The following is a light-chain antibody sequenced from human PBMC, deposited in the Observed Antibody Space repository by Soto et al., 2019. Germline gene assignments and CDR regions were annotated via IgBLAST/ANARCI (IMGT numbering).Light chain of an antibody. V-gene: IGLV1-40*01. CDR2: GNS. CDR3: QSYDXSLSGWV. J-gene: IGLJ3*02. Sequence: QSVLTQPPSVSGAPGQRVTISCTGSSSNIGAGYDVHWYQQLPGTAPKLLIYGNSNRPSGVPDRFSGSKSGTSASLAITGLQAEDEADYYCQSYDXSLSGWVFGGGTKVTVL. CDR1: SSNIGAGYD.